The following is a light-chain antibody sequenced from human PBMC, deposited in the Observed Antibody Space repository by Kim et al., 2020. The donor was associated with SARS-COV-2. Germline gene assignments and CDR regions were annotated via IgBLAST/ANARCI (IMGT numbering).Light chain of an antibody. J-gene: IGKJ2*01. CDR2: GAS. CDR1: QSVSSSY. Sequence: LSPGERAPLSCRASQSVSSSYLAWYQQKPGQAPRLFIYGASSRATGIPDRFSGSGSGTDFTLTISRLEPEDFAVYYCQQYGSSPYTFGQGTKLEI. CDR3: QQYGSSPYT. V-gene: IGKV3-20*01.